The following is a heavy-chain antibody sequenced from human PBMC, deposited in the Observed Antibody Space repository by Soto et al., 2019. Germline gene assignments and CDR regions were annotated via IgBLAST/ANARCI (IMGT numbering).Heavy chain of an antibody. D-gene: IGHD6-13*01. Sequence: QAQLVESGGGVVQPGRSLRLSCAASGFTFSSNGMHWVRQAPGKGLEWVAVIGYDGSNKYYADSVKGRFTISRDNSKNALYLQLNSRRAEDTAVYYCERVDKQLVCYYYGMHVWGQGTTVTVS. CDR1: GFTFSSNG. CDR3: ERVDKQLVCYYYGMHV. V-gene: IGHV3-33*01. CDR2: IGYDGSNK. J-gene: IGHJ6*02.